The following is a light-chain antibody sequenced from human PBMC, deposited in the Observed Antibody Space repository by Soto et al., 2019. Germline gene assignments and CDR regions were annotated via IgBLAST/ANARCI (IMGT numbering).Light chain of an antibody. J-gene: IGLJ1*01. CDR3: SSYAGTTFYV. CDR1: SSDVGGYNY. V-gene: IGLV2-8*01. Sequence: QSVLTQPPSASGSPGQSVTISCTGTSSDVGGYNYVSWYQQHPGKAPKLMIYEVSERPSGVPDRFSGSKSGNTASLTVSGLQAEDEADYYCSSYAGTTFYVFGTGTKVTVL. CDR2: EVS.